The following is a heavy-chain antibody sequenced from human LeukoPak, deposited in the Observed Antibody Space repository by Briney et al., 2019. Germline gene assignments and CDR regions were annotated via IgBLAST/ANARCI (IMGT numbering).Heavy chain of an antibody. CDR1: GGSISSYY. Sequence: SETLSLTCTVSGGSISSYYWSWIRQPPGKGLEWIGYIYYSGTTNYNPSLKSRVTISVDTSKNQFSLKLSPVTAADTAVYYCATLRTSSSWYFDYWGRGTLVTVSS. CDR2: IYYSGTT. J-gene: IGHJ4*02. CDR3: ATLRTSSSWYFDY. D-gene: IGHD6-13*01. V-gene: IGHV4-59*01.